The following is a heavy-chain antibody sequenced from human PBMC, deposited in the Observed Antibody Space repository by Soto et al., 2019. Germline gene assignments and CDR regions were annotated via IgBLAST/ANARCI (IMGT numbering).Heavy chain of an antibody. CDR3: ARFPASGSYYYYYGMDV. Sequence: ASVKVSCKASGYTFTSYDINWVRQATGQGLEWMGWMNPNSGNTGYAQKFQGRVTMTRNTSISTAYMELSSLRSEDTAVYYCARFPASGSYYYYYGMDVWGQGTTVTVSS. J-gene: IGHJ6*02. D-gene: IGHD1-26*01. CDR1: GYTFTSYD. CDR2: MNPNSGNT. V-gene: IGHV1-8*01.